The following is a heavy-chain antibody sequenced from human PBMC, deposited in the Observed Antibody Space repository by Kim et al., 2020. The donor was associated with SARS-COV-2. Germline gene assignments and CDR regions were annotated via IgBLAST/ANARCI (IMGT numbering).Heavy chain of an antibody. CDR1: GYTFTSYG. CDR3: ARGKKYYYDRTYGMDV. D-gene: IGHD3-22*01. V-gene: IGHV1-18*01. J-gene: IGHJ6*02. CDR2: ISAYNGNT. Sequence: ASVKVSCKASGYTFTSYGISWVRQAPGQGLEWMGWISAYNGNTNYAQKLQGRVTMTTDTSTSTAYMELRSLRSDDTAVYYCARGKKYYYDRTYGMDVWGQGTTVTVSS.